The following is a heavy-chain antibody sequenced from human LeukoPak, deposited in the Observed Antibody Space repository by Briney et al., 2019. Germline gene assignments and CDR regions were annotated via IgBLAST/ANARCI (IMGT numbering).Heavy chain of an antibody. J-gene: IGHJ4*02. CDR2: IRKRTNSYNT. Sequence: PGGSLRLSCAASGFAFSDHYMDWVRQAPEKGLEWVGRIRKRTNSYNTEYAASVKGRFTISRDDSKNSLYLQMNSLQTEDTAVYYCANSGSYSPIDYWGQGTLVTVSS. CDR1: GFAFSDHY. V-gene: IGHV3-72*01. D-gene: IGHD1-26*01. CDR3: ANSGSYSPIDY.